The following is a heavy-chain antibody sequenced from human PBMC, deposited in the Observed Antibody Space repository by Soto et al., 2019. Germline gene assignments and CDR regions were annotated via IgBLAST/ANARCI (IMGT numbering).Heavy chain of an antibody. Sequence: ASVKVSCKASGYTFTSYYMHWVRQAPGQGLEWMGIINPSGGSTSYAQKFQGRVTMTRDTSTSTAYMELRSLRSDDTAVYYCARSLLAAAGLNYWGQGTLVIVSS. CDR2: INPSGGST. D-gene: IGHD6-13*01. V-gene: IGHV1-46*01. CDR3: ARSLLAAAGLNY. CDR1: GYTFTSYY. J-gene: IGHJ4*02.